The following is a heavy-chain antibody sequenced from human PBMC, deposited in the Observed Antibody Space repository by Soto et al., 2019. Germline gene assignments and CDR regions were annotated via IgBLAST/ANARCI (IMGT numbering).Heavy chain of an antibody. CDR1: GGSISSGGYS. CDR3: ASAYDSSGLDP. CDR2: IYHSGST. V-gene: IGHV4-30-2*01. D-gene: IGHD3-22*01. J-gene: IGHJ5*02. Sequence: QLQLQESGSGLVKPSQTLSLTCAVSGGSISSGGYSWSWIRQPPGKGLEWIGYIYHSGSTYYNPSLTSRVTISVAMSKNKVSLKLSSVTAADTAVYYGASAYDSSGLDPWGQGTLVTVSS.